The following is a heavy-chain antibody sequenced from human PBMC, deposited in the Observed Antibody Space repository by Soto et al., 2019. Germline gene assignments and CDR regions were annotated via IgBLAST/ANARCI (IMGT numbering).Heavy chain of an antibody. CDR1: GYTFTSYG. J-gene: IGHJ6*02. Sequence: QVQLVQSGAEVKKPGASVKVSCKASGYTFTSYGISWVRQAPGQGLEWMGWISAYNGNTNYAQKLQGRVTMTTDTPTSTAYMELRSLRSDDTAVYYCAREDIVLVPAAIFVGYYYYGMDFWGQGTTVTVSS. CDR3: AREDIVLVPAAIFVGYYYYGMDF. CDR2: ISAYNGNT. V-gene: IGHV1-18*01. D-gene: IGHD2-2*02.